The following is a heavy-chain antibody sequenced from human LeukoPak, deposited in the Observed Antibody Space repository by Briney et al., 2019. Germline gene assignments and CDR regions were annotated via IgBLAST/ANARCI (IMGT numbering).Heavy chain of an antibody. V-gene: IGHV3-21*01. Sequence: GGSLRLSCLASGYTFSSYSINWVRQARGKALVWVLSISVRSNYIYYADSVRGRFRISRDDDRDSLFLEMNSLRAEDTAVYYCVRLRRNSDTSGFYYYYDFWGQGTLVTVSS. CDR2: ISVRSNYI. D-gene: IGHD3-22*01. CDR3: VRLRRNSDTSGFYYYYDF. J-gene: IGHJ4*02. CDR1: GYTFSSYS.